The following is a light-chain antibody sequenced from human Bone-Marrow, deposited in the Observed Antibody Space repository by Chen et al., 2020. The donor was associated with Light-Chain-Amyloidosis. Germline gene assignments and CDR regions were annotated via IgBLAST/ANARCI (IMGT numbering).Light chain of an antibody. CDR3: QQYGTSPLT. CDR1: QTISSNY. Sequence: EIVLTQSPGTLSLSPGEGANLSCRASQTISSNYLTWYQQKFGQAPRLLIYGSSSRATGIPDRFTGRGSRTDFTLTINSLEPEDFAMYYCQQYGTSPLTFGGGTKVEIK. CDR2: GSS. J-gene: IGKJ4*01. V-gene: IGKV3-20*01.